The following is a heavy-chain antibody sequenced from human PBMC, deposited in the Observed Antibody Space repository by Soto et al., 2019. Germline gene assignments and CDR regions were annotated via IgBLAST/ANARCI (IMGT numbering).Heavy chain of an antibody. CDR2: IIPAFDRA. J-gene: IGHJ6*02. CDR3: ARDTREITRVRGVIPYYVYHMDV. CDR1: GGTFSKNA. V-gene: IGHV1-69*01. Sequence: QVQLVQSGAEVKKPGSSVKVSCKASGGTFSKNAISWVRQAPGQGLEWMGWIIPAFDRANYAQKFQGRVTITADESTSTAYMDLSSLRSEDTAVYYCARDTREITRVRGVIPYYVYHMDVWGQGTTVTVSS. D-gene: IGHD3-10*01.